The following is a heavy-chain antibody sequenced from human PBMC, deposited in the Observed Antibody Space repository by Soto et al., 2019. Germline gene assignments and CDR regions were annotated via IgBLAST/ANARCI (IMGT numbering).Heavy chain of an antibody. J-gene: IGHJ5*02. CDR2: IYWDDDK. CDR3: AHSLIGYYYDSSGSNWFDP. V-gene: IGHV2-5*02. CDR1: GFSLSTSGVG. Sequence: QITLKESGPTLVKPTQTLTLTCTFSGFSLSTSGVGVGWIRQPPGKALGGLALIYWDDDKRYSPSLKSRLTITKDTSKNQVVLTMTNMDPVDTATYYCAHSLIGYYYDSSGSNWFDPWGQGTLVTVSS. D-gene: IGHD3-22*01.